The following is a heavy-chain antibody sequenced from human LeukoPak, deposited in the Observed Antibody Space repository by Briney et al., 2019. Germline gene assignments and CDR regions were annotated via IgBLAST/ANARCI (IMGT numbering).Heavy chain of an antibody. V-gene: IGHV1-69*01. CDR3: ARDTPGGYYYYGMDV. CDR2: IIPIFGTA. J-gene: IGHJ6*02. D-gene: IGHD2-15*01. CDR1: GGTFSSYA. Sequence: GASVKVSCRASGGTFSSYAISWVRQAPGQGLEWMGGIIPIFGTANYAQKFQGRVTITADESTSTAYMELSSLRSEDTAVYYCARDTPGGYYYYGMDVWGQGTTVTVSS.